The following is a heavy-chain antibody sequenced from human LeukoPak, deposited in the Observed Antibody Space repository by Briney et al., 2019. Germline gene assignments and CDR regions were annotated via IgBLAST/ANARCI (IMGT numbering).Heavy chain of an antibody. CDR1: GFTFSSYA. CDR2: ITGSGDST. Sequence: GGSLRLSCAASGFTFSSYAMAWVRQAPGKGLEWVSSITGSGDSTYYADSLKGRFTISRDNSKTTLYLQMHSLRDEDTAVYYCAKKTSGKKLPFDYWGQGTLVTVSS. J-gene: IGHJ4*02. CDR3: AKKTSGKKLPFDY. D-gene: IGHD3-10*01. V-gene: IGHV3-23*01.